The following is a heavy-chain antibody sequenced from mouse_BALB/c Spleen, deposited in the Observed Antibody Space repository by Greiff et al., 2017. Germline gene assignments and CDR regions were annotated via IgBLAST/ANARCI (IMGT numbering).Heavy chain of an antibody. CDR1: GFSLTGYG. CDR2: IWGDGST. Sequence: QVQLQQSGPGLVAPSQSLSITCTVSGFSLTGYGVNWVRQPPGKGLEWLGMIWGDGSTDYNSALKSRLSISKDNSKSQVFLKMNSLQTDDTARYYCARDTLRRYYAMDYWGQGTSVTVSS. V-gene: IGHV2-6-7*01. J-gene: IGHJ4*01. D-gene: IGHD1-2*01. CDR3: ARDTLRRYYAMDY.